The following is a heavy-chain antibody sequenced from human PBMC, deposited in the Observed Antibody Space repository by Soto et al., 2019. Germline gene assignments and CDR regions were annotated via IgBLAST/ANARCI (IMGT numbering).Heavy chain of an antibody. CDR3: ARHPGGIVLMVYATQPIDY. V-gene: IGHV4-39*01. CDR1: GGSISSSSYY. Sequence: QLQLQESGPGLVKPSETLSLTCTVSGGSISSSSYYWGWIRQPPGKGLEWIGSIYYSGSTYYNPSLQTRVTISVDTCKNQFSLKLSSVTAADTAVYYCARHPGGIVLMVYATQPIDYWGQGTLVTVSS. CDR2: IYYSGST. J-gene: IGHJ4*02. D-gene: IGHD2-8*01.